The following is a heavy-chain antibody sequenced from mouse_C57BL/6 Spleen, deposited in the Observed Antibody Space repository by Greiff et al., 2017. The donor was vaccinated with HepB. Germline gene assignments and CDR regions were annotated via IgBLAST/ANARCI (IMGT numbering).Heavy chain of an antibody. J-gene: IGHJ4*01. CDR1: GFSLTSYG. V-gene: IGHV2-5*01. CDR2: IWRGGST. CDR3: AKAPDYYGSRDYAMDY. D-gene: IGHD1-1*01. Sequence: QVQLKESGPGLVQPSQSLSITCTVSGFSLTSYGVHWVRQSPGKGLEWLGVIWRGGSTDYNAAFMSRLSITKDNSKSQVFFKMNSLQADDTAIYYCAKAPDYYGSRDYAMDYWGQGTSVTVSS.